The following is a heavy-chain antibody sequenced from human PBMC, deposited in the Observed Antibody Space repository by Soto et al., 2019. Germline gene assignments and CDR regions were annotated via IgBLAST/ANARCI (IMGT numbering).Heavy chain of an antibody. CDR3: AKRGHYCFDY. J-gene: IGHJ4*02. V-gene: IGHV3-23*01. CDR2: FSGSSGNT. CDR1: GFTFSINV. Sequence: EVQLLESGGGLVQPGGSLRLSCAASGFTFSINVMSWVRQAPGKGLEWVSTFSGSSGNTYYADSVQGRFIISRENSKDALYLQMNILRVEDTAVYYCAKRGHYCFDYWGQGTLVTVSS.